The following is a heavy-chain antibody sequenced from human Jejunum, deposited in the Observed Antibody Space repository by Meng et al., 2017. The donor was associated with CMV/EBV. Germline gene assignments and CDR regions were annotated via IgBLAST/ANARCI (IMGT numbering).Heavy chain of an antibody. V-gene: IGHV1-2*02. D-gene: IGHD3-3*01. Sequence: RGGHDSEQGREGVGGRNPNRGDKDYEQKVQGRVTMNRDTSINTAYLELSSLTSEDTAVYYCASKVMGPGLWNGDPRGIGGVDYWGQGTLVTVYS. CDR3: ASKVMGPGLWNGDPRGIGGVDY. CDR2: RNPNRGDK. J-gene: IGHJ4*02.